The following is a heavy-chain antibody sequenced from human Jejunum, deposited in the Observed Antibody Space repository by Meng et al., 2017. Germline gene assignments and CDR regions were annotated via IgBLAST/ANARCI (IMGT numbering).Heavy chain of an antibody. J-gene: IGHJ5*02. V-gene: IGHV3-74*01. CDR1: GFTFSNYW. D-gene: IGHD4-17*01. CDR3: ALFDGRVTIDH. Sequence: GESLKISCAASGFTFSNYWMHWVRQAPGKGLMWVSRIDSDASSTSYADSVKGRSTISRDNAKNTLYLQMNSLRVEDTAVYYCALFDGRVTIDHWGQGTLVTVSS. CDR2: IDSDASST.